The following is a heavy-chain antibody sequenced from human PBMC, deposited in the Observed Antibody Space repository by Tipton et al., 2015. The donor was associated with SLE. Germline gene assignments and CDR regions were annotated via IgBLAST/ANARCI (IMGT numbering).Heavy chain of an antibody. V-gene: IGHV4-59*11. CDR3: ARGRDIAALVYYYYMDV. CDR2: IYYSGST. J-gene: IGHJ6*03. Sequence: LRLSCTVSGGSISSHYWSWIRQPPGKGLEWIGYIYYSGSTNYNPSLKSRVTISVDTSKNQFSLKVSSVTAADTAVYYCARGRDIAALVYYYYMDVWGKGTTVTVSS. D-gene: IGHD6-13*01. CDR1: GGSISSHY.